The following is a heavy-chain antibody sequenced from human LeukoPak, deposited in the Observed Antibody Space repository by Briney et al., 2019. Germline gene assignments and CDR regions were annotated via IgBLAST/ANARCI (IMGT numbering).Heavy chain of an antibody. CDR1: GFAFSTYA. Sequence: GGSLRLSCAASGFAFSTYAMHWVRQAPGKGLEWVSAISGSGGSTYYADSVKGRFTISRDNSKNTLYLQMNSLRAEDTAVYYCAKDRLDYYGSGSYIFGDWGQGTLVTVSS. D-gene: IGHD3-10*01. J-gene: IGHJ4*02. V-gene: IGHV3-23*01. CDR3: AKDRLDYYGSGSYIFGD. CDR2: ISGSGGST.